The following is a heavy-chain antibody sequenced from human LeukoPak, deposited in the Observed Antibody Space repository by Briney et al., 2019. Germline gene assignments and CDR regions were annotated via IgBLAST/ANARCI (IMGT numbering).Heavy chain of an antibody. CDR2: ISGSGGNT. CDR3: AKPAKTDYADY. J-gene: IGHJ4*02. CDR1: GFTFSSYG. D-gene: IGHD1-14*01. V-gene: IGHV3-23*01. Sequence: GGTLRLSCAASGFTFSSYGMNWVRQAPGKGLEWVSAISGSGGNTYYADSVKGRFTISRDNSKNTLYLQMNSLRAEDTALYYCAKPAKTDYADYWGQGTLVTVSS.